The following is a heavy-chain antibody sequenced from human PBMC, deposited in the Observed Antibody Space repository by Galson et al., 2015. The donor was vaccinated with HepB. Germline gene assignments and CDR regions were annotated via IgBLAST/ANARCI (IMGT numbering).Heavy chain of an antibody. Sequence: SLRLSCAASGFTVSSNYMSWVRQAPGKGLEWVSVIYSGGSTYYADSVKGRFTISRDNSKNTLYLQMNSLRAEDTAVYYCARDPEGYCSGGSCYSGGFDYWGQGTLVTVSS. CDR1: GFTVSSNY. CDR3: ARDPEGYCSGGSCYSGGFDY. CDR2: IYSGGST. J-gene: IGHJ4*02. D-gene: IGHD2-15*01. V-gene: IGHV3-53*05.